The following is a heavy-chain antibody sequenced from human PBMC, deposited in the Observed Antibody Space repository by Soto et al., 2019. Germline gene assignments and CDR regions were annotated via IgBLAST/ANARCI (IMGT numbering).Heavy chain of an antibody. CDR1: GGTFSSYA. J-gene: IGHJ3*02. CDR3: ARDWYYYDSSGYSPPPDAFDI. V-gene: IGHV1-69*13. CDR2: IIPIFGTA. D-gene: IGHD3-22*01. Sequence: SVKVSCKASGGTFSSYAISWVRQAPGQGLEWMGGIIPIFGTANYAQKFQGRVTITADESTSTAYTELSSLRSEDTAVYYCARDWYYYDSSGYSPPPDAFDIWGKGTMVTVSS.